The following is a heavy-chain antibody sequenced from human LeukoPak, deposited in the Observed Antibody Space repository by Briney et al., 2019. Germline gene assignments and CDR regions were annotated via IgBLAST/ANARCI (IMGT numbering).Heavy chain of an antibody. D-gene: IGHD3-16*01. Sequence: SQTLSLTCSVSGGSISSVGYYWSWIRQPPGKGLEWIGEINHSGSTNYNPSLRSRVTISVDTSKNQFSLKLSSVTAADTAVYYCARGGSYRYYFDYWGQGTLVTVSS. CDR2: INHSGST. CDR3: ARGGSYRYYFDY. J-gene: IGHJ4*02. CDR1: GGSISSVGYY. V-gene: IGHV4-34*01.